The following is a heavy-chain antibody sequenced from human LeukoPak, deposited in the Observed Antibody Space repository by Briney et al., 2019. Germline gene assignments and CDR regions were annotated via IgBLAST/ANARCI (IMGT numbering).Heavy chain of an antibody. CDR3: ARGGYCSGGSCYSHY. J-gene: IGHJ4*02. V-gene: IGHV3-48*03. Sequence: GGSLRLSCAASGFTFSSYEMNWVRQAPGKGLEWVSYISSSGSIIYYADSVKGRFTISRDNARNSLYLQMNSLRAEDTAVYYCARGGYCSGGSCYSHYWGQGTLVTVSS. D-gene: IGHD2-15*01. CDR1: GFTFSSYE. CDR2: ISSSGSII.